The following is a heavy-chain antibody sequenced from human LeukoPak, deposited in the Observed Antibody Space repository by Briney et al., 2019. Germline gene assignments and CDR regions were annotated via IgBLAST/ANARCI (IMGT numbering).Heavy chain of an antibody. Sequence: SVKVSCKASGGTFSSYAISWVRQAPGQGLEWMGGIIPIFGTANYAQKFQGRVTITADESTSTAYMELSSLRSEDTAVYYCGLWFGELLYMMDVWGKGITVTVSS. J-gene: IGHJ6*04. CDR3: GLWFGELLYMMDV. CDR1: GGTFSSYA. D-gene: IGHD3-10*01. CDR2: IIPIFGTA. V-gene: IGHV1-69*01.